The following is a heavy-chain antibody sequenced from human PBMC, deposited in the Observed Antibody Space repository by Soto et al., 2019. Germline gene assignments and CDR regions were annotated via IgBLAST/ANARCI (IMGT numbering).Heavy chain of an antibody. CDR3: AKDSSNWHRGRFTSFDP. J-gene: IGHJ5*02. Sequence: GGSLRLSCAASGFSFSSYAMSWVRQAPGKGLEWVSDISGSGVTTYYADSVKGRFTISRDNSKNTLYLQMNSLRAEDTALYYCAKDSSNWHRGRFTSFDPWGQGTLVTVSS. D-gene: IGHD6-13*01. V-gene: IGHV3-23*01. CDR1: GFSFSSYA. CDR2: ISGSGVTT.